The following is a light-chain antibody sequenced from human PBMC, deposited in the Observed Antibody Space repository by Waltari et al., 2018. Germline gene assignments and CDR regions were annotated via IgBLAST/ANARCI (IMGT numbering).Light chain of an antibody. CDR3: QQYLTLPYS. V-gene: IGKV4-1*01. J-gene: IGKJ2*03. CDR2: WAS. Sequence: EMTQSPDPLPAALGERPTINPKSSQSVIYNFNNKNYLAWIKLKPGQPPKLLIRWASTREPGVPDRFSGSGSGTDFTLTISSLQTEDVAVYYCQQYLTLPYSFGQGTKLEIK. CDR1: QSVIYNFNNKNY.